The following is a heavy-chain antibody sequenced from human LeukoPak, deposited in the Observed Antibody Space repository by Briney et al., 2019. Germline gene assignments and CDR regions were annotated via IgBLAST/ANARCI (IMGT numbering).Heavy chain of an antibody. CDR2: ISSNGGST. D-gene: IGHD6-13*01. J-gene: IGHJ4*02. V-gene: IGHV3-64D*06. CDR1: GFTFSSYA. Sequence: GGSLRLSCSASGFTFSSYAMHWVRKAPGKGLEYVSAISSNGGSTYYADSVKGRFTISRDNSKNALYLQMSSLRAEDTAVYYCVKEGTSSSSFDYWGQGTLVTVSS. CDR3: VKEGTSSSSFDY.